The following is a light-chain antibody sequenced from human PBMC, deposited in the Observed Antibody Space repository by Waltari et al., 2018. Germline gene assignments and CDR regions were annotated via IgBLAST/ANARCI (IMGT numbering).Light chain of an antibody. Sequence: QSVLTQPPSASGTPGQGVTVSCSGSNYNIGRNGVSWYQQVPGTAPKLLIHTDNQRPSGVPDRFSGSKSGTSASLAISGLQSEDEAHYYCASWDDSLNGRVFGAGTKVTVL. CDR3: ASWDDSLNGRV. CDR1: NYNIGRNG. J-gene: IGLJ3*02. CDR2: TDN. V-gene: IGLV1-44*01.